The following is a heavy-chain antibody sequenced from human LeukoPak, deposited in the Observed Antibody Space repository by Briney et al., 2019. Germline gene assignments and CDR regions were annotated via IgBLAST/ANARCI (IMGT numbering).Heavy chain of an antibody. Sequence: GGSLRLSCAASGFTFSNCWMHWVRQAPGKGLEWVSRIESDGSRTRYADSVKGRFTISRDNAKNTLYLQMSSLGAEDTAVYYCARDTYYYNSSPFYHYYYGMDVWGQGTTVTVSS. CDR2: IESDGSRT. D-gene: IGHD3-22*01. J-gene: IGHJ6*02. CDR1: GFTFSNCW. CDR3: ARDTYYYNSSPFYHYYYGMDV. V-gene: IGHV3-74*01.